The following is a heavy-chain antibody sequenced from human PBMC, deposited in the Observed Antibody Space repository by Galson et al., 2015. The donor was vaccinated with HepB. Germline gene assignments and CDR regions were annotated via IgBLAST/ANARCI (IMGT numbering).Heavy chain of an antibody. CDR2: IYPGDSDT. V-gene: IGHV5-51*03. CDR3: ARLVLGDIAVVPAAGYYGMDV. D-gene: IGHD2-2*01. Sequence: QSGAEVKKPGESLKISCKGSGHSFTSYWIGWVRQMPGKGLEWMGIIYPGDSDTRYSPSLQGQVTISADKSISTAYLQWSSLKASDTAMYYCARLVLGDIAVVPAAGYYGMDVWGQGTTVTVSS. CDR1: GHSFTSYW. J-gene: IGHJ6*02.